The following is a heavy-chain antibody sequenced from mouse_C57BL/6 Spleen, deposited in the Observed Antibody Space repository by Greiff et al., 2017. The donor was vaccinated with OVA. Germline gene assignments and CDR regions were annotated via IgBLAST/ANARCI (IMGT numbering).Heavy chain of an antibody. Sequence: EVQLQQSGPELVKPGASVKISCKASGYTFTDYYMNWVKQSHGKSLEWIGDINPNNGGTSYNQKFKGKATLTVDKSSSTAYMELRSLTSEDSAVYYCARWWTAQARDYYAMDYWGQGTSVTVSS. V-gene: IGHV1-26*01. J-gene: IGHJ4*01. CDR2: INPNNGGT. D-gene: IGHD3-2*02. CDR1: GYTFTDYY. CDR3: ARWWTAQARDYYAMDY.